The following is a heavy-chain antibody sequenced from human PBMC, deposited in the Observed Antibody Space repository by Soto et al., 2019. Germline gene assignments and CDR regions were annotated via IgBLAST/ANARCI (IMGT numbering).Heavy chain of an antibody. J-gene: IGHJ6*02. Sequence: ETLSLTCAVSGYSISSGHYWGWIRQPPGKGLEWIGSIYHSGKNYSNPSLKSRVTLLVDTSKNQFSLNLTSVTAADTAVYYRARTSGISAASTRYYGMDVWGQGTTVTVSS. CDR2: IYHSGKN. D-gene: IGHD6-13*01. CDR1: GYSISSGHY. CDR3: ARTSGISAASTRYYGMDV. V-gene: IGHV4-38-2*01.